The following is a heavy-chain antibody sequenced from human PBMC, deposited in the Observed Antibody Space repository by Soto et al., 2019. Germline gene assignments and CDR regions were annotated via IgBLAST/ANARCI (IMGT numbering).Heavy chain of an antibody. Sequence: SETLSLTCTVSGGSVNIGSFYLSWIRQPPGKGLEWIGHLYYTWSTNYNPSLKRRVTISSGKSKNQFSLKVSSVTAADTAVYYCVRIGDSATWYRDDTWGQGIMVTVSS. CDR2: LYYTWST. D-gene: IGHD3-10*01. V-gene: IGHV4-61*01. CDR1: GGSVNIGSFY. CDR3: VRIGDSATWYRDDT. J-gene: IGHJ5*02.